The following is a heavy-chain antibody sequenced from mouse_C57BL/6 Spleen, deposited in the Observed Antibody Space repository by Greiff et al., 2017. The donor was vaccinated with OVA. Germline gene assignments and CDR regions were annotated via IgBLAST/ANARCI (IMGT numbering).Heavy chain of an antibody. D-gene: IGHD1-1*01. J-gene: IGHJ1*03. CDR1: GYSITSGHY. CDR2: ISYDGSN. CDR3: ARATVVAHWYFDV. Sequence: EVHLVESGPGLVKPSQSLSLTCSVTGYSITSGHYWNWIRQFPGNKLEWMGYISYDGSNNYNPSLKNRISITRDTSKNQFFLKLNSVTTEDTATYYCARATVVAHWYFDVWGTGTTVTVSS. V-gene: IGHV3-6*01.